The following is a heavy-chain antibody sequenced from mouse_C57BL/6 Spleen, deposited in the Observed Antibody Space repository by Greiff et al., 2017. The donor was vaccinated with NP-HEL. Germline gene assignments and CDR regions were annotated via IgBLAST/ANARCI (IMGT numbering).Heavy chain of an antibody. J-gene: IGHJ1*03. CDR2: IYPRSGNT. CDR1: GYTFTSYG. D-gene: IGHD1-1*01. Sequence: VQLVESGAELARPGASVKLSCKASGYTFTSYGISWVKQRTGQGLEWIGEIYPRSGNTYYNEKFKGKATLTADKSSSTAYMELRSLTSEDSAVYFCARSTTVGAKGYFDVWGTGTTVTVSS. CDR3: ARSTTVGAKGYFDV. V-gene: IGHV1-81*01.